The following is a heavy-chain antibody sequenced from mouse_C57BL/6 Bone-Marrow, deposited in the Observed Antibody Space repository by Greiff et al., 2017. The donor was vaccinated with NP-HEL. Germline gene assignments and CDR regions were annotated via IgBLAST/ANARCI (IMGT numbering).Heavy chain of an antibody. CDR3: ARDLRGYFDV. CDR1: GFTFSDFY. CDR2: SRNKANDYTT. J-gene: IGHJ1*03. Sequence: EVHLVESGGGLVQSGRSLRLSCATSGFTFSDFYMEWVRQAPGKGLEWIAASRNKANDYTTEYSASVKGRFIVSRDTSQSILYLQMNALRAEDTAIYYCARDLRGYFDVWGTGTTVTVSS. V-gene: IGHV7-1*01.